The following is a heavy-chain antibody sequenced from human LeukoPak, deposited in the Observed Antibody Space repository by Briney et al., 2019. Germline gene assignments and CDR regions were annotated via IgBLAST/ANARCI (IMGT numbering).Heavy chain of an antibody. CDR1: GFTIRSYW. D-gene: IGHD4-17*01. CDR3: ASPYDYGDYIGAFDI. V-gene: IGHV3-7*01. J-gene: IGHJ3*02. CDR2: IKQDGSEK. Sequence: GGSLRLSCAASGFTIRSYWMSWVRQAPGKGLEWVANIKQDGSEKYYVDSVKGRFTISRDNAKNSLYLQMNSLRAEDTAVYYCASPYDYGDYIGAFDIWGQGTMVTVSS.